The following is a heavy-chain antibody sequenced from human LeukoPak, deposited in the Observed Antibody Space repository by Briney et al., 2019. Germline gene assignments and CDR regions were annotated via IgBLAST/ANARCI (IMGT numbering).Heavy chain of an antibody. V-gene: IGHV4-59*01. Sequence: SETLSLTCTVSRGSLSSYYWSWIRQPPGKGLEGIGYIYYSGSTNYNPSLKSRVTISVDTSKNQFSLKLSSVTAADTAFYYCARGYSANYGRFDYWGQGTLVTVSS. D-gene: IGHD1-26*01. CDR1: RGSLSSYY. CDR3: ARGYSANYGRFDY. CDR2: IYYSGST. J-gene: IGHJ4*02.